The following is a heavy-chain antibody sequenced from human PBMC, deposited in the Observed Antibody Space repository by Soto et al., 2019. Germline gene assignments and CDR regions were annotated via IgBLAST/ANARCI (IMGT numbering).Heavy chain of an antibody. Sequence: GGSLRLSCAASGFTVSSNYMSWVRQAPGKGLEWVSVIYGGGTTYYADSVKGRFTITRDNSKNTLYLQVNSLRAEDTAVYYCVQTTGWPGFDFWGQGTLVTVSS. CDR3: VQTTGWPGFDF. CDR1: GFTVSSNY. V-gene: IGHV3-53*01. CDR2: IYGGGTT. D-gene: IGHD6-19*01. J-gene: IGHJ4*02.